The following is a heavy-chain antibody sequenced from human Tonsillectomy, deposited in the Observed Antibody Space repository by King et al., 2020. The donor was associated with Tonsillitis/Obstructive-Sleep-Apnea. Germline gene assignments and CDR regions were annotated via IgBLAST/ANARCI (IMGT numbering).Heavy chain of an antibody. CDR1: GGSISSYY. CDR2: IYYSGST. CDR3: ARADFWSAYLDY. V-gene: IGHV4-59*08. D-gene: IGHD3-3*01. Sequence: VQLQESGPGLVKPSETLSLTCTVSGGSISSYYWSWIRQPPGKGLEWIGFIYYSGSTNYNPSLKSRVTISLDTSKNQFSLKLSSVTAADTSVYYCARADFWSAYLDYWGQGTLVTVSS. J-gene: IGHJ4*02.